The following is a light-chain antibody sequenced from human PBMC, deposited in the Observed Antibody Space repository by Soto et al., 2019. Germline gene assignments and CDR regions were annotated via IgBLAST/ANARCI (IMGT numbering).Light chain of an antibody. CDR1: QSINSY. J-gene: IGKJ4*01. V-gene: IGKV1-39*01. CDR2: TAS. CDR3: QQSYTTPLT. Sequence: DIQMTQSPSSLSASVGDRVTITCRASQSINSYLNWYQQKPGKAPQLLIYTASSLQSGVPSRFSGTGSGTDFTLTISSLQPEDFATYYCQQSYTTPLTFGGGTNVEIE.